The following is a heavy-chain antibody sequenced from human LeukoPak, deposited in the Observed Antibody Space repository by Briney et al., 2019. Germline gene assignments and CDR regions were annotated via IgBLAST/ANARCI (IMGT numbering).Heavy chain of an antibody. J-gene: IGHJ4*02. D-gene: IGHD5-18*01. CDR2: INHSGST. CDR3: AGGFRGYSYGYEDY. CDR1: GGSISSSSYY. V-gene: IGHV4-39*07. Sequence: SETLSLTCTVSGGSISSSSYYWGWIRQPPGKGLEWIGEINHSGSTNYNPSLKSRVSISVDKSKNQFSLKLSSVTAADTAVYYCAGGFRGYSYGYEDYWGQGTLVTVSS.